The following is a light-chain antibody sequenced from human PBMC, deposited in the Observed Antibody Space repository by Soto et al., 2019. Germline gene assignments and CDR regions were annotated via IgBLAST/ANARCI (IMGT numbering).Light chain of an antibody. CDR3: AAWDDSLRAVV. V-gene: IGLV1-44*01. J-gene: IGLJ2*01. CDR1: RSNIGTYT. CDR2: RNH. Sequence: QSALTQPPSASGTPGQRVTISCSGSRSNIGTYTVNWYQQLPGTAPTLLIFRNHQRPSGVPDRFSGSKSGTSASLAISGPQSEDEADYYCAAWDDSLRAVVFGGGTKLTVL.